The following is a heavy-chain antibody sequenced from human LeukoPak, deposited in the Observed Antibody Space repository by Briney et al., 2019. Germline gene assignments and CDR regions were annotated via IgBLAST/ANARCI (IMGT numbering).Heavy chain of an antibody. V-gene: IGHV3-48*03. J-gene: IGHJ4*02. CDR3: ARDGRAYSFEY. CDR2: ISTSGSTI. CDR1: GFIFSTYE. Sequence: PGGSLRLSCAASGFIFSTYEMHWVRQAPGKGLEGVSYISTSGSTIYYADSVKGRFTFSRDNARNSLFLQMNRLRAEDTAVYYCARDGRAYSFEYWGQGTLVTVSS. D-gene: IGHD2-21*01.